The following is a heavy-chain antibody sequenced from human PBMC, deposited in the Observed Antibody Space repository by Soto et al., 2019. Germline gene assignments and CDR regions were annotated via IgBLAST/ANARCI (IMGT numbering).Heavy chain of an antibody. CDR1: GFTFGSYW. Sequence: XGSLRLSCAAAGFTFGSYWLHWVRQAPGKGLVWVSRIKTDGSETNYADSVKGRFTISRDSATSTLFLQMNSLRAEDTAVYYCARDRILGSGTYDTWGQGTLATVSS. D-gene: IGHD3-10*01. CDR2: IKTDGSET. V-gene: IGHV3-74*01. CDR3: ARDRILGSGTYDT. J-gene: IGHJ5*01.